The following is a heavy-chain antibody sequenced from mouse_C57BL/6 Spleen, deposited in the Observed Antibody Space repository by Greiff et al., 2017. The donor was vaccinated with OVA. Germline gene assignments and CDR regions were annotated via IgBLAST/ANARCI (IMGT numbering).Heavy chain of an antibody. CDR2: IYPSDSET. V-gene: IGHV1-61*01. CDR3: ARNNYGSSLDY. J-gene: IGHJ2*01. D-gene: IGHD1-1*01. Sequence: VKLQQPGAELVRPGSSVKLSCKASGYTFTSYWMDWVKQRPGQGLEWIGNIYPSDSETHYNQKFKDKATLTVDKSSSTAYMQLSSLTSEDSAVYYCARNNYGSSLDYWGQGTTLTVSS. CDR1: GYTFTSYW.